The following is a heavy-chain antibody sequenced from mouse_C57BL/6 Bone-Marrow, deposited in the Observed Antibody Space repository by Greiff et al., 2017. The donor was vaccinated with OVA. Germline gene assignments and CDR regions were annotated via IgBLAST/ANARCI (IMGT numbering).Heavy chain of an antibody. J-gene: IGHJ3*01. CDR3: ARLGGSSYRAWFAY. Sequence: EVKLVESGGDLVKPGGSLKLSCAASGFTFSSYGMSWVRQTPDKRLEWVATISSGGSYTYYPDSVKGRFTISRDSTKNTLYLQMSSLKSEDTAMYCCARLGGSSYRAWFAYWGQGTLVTVSA. D-gene: IGHD1-1*01. CDR2: ISSGGSYT. V-gene: IGHV5-6*01. CDR1: GFTFSSYG.